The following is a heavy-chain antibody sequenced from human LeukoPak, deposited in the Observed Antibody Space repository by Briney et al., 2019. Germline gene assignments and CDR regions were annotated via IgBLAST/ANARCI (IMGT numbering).Heavy chain of an antibody. D-gene: IGHD3-3*01. Sequence: GSLGLSCAASGFNFSSYAMHWVRKAPGEGLEWVGLISYGGIDKSYADSVKGRFTISRDSSKRTLYLQMNSLRAEDTAMYYCARESWSDSVALAIWGLGTMVIVSS. CDR2: ISYGGIDK. CDR1: GFNFSSYA. V-gene: IGHV3-30*04. CDR3: ARESWSDSVALAI. J-gene: IGHJ3*02.